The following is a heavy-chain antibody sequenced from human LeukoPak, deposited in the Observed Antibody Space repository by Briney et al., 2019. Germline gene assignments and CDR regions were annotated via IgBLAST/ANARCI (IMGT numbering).Heavy chain of an antibody. CDR1: GGSISSYY. D-gene: IGHD6-13*01. Sequence: SETLSLTCTVSGGSISSYYWSWIRQPPEKGLEWIGYIYYSGSTNYNPSLKSRVTMSVDTSKNQFSLKLSSVTAADTAVYYCARLWSSSWRHFDFWGQGPLVTVSS. J-gene: IGHJ4*02. V-gene: IGHV4-59*01. CDR2: IYYSGST. CDR3: ARLWSSSWRHFDF.